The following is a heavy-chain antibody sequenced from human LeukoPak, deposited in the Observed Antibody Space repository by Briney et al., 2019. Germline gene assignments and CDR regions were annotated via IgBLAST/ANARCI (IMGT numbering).Heavy chain of an antibody. V-gene: IGHV3-11*04. CDR3: ARGGPAAGRFDY. CDR1: GFTFSDYY. CDR2: ISNSGGII. Sequence: PGGSLRLSCAASGFTFSDYYMSWIRQAPGKGLEWVSYISNSGGIISYADSVKGRFTISRDNSKNTLYLQMNSLRAEDTAVYYCARGGPAAGRFDYWGQGTLVTVSS. D-gene: IGHD6-13*01. J-gene: IGHJ4*02.